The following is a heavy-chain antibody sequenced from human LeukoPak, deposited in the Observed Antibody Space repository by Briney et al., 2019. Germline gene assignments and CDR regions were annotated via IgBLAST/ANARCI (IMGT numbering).Heavy chain of an antibody. CDR3: ARGGPHYYDSSGYAY. J-gene: IGHJ4*02. CDR1: GYSFTSYW. Sequence: GEPLKISCKGSGYSFTSYWIGWVRQMPGKGLEWMGIIYPGDSDTRYSPSFQGQVTISADKSISTAYLQWSSLKASDTAMYYCARGGPHYYDSSGYAYWGQGTLVTVSS. V-gene: IGHV5-51*01. CDR2: IYPGDSDT. D-gene: IGHD3-22*01.